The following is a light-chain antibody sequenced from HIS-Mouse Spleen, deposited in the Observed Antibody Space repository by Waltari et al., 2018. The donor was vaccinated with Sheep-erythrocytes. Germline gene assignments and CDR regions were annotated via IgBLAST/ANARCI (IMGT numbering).Light chain of an antibody. Sequence: QSALTQPASVSASPGQSITISCTGTSSDGGSYNLVSWYQHQPGKAPKLMIYEGRKRPSGVSNRFSGSKSGNTASLTISGLQAEDEADYYCCSYAGSSTPWVFGGGTKLTVL. V-gene: IGLV2-23*01. J-gene: IGLJ3*02. CDR3: CSYAGSSTPWV. CDR2: EGR. CDR1: SSDGGSYNL.